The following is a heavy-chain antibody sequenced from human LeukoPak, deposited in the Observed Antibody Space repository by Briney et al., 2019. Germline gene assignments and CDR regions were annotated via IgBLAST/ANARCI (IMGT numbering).Heavy chain of an antibody. J-gene: IGHJ6*02. CDR1: GYTFTSYD. CDR3: ARGLGRYCSSTSCPIYYYYYYGMGV. Sequence: ASVKVSCKASGYTFTSYDINWVRQATGQGLEWMGWMNPNSGNTGYAQKFQGRVTMTRNTSISTAYMELSSLRSEDTAVYYCARGLGRYCSSTSCPIYYYYYYGMGVWGQGITVTVSS. CDR2: MNPNSGNT. V-gene: IGHV1-8*01. D-gene: IGHD2-2*01.